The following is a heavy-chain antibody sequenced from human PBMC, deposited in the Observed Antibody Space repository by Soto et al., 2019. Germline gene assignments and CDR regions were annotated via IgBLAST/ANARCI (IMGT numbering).Heavy chain of an antibody. CDR3: PKDGLGIDGYLDL. J-gene: IGHJ2*01. CDR2: ISGSGGST. CDR1: VFTFSSYA. D-gene: IGHD7-27*01. Sequence: PGGSLRLSCAASVFTFSSYAMSWVRQAPGKGLEWVSAISGSGGSTYYADSVKGRFTISRDNSKNTLYLQMNSLRAEDTAVYYYPKDGLGIDGYLDLWGRGTRVTVSS. V-gene: IGHV3-23*01.